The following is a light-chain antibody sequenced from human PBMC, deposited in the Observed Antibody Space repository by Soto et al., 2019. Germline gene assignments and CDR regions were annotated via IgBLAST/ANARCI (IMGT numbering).Light chain of an antibody. V-gene: IGLV1-40*01. CDR3: QSYDSSLSAPV. Sequence: QPVLTQPPSVSGAPGQRVTISCTGSSSNIGATNDVHWYQQLPGTPPKVLIYGNNRRPSGVPDRFSGSKSGTSASLAITGLQVEDEADYYCQSYDSSLSAPVFGGGTKLTVL. J-gene: IGLJ2*01. CDR2: GNN. CDR1: SSNIGATND.